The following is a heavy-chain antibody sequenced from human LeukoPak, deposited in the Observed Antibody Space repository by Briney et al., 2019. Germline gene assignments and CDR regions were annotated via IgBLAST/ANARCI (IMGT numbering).Heavy chain of an antibody. J-gene: IGHJ4*02. Sequence: GGSLRLSCAASGFTFSSYGMHWVRQAPGKGLEWVAVISYDGSNKYYADSVKGRFTISRDNAKNPLYLQMNSLRAEDTAVYYCARDIYYDSSGYYGSVYWGQGTLVTVSS. CDR2: ISYDGSNK. D-gene: IGHD3-22*01. CDR3: ARDIYYDSSGYYGSVY. V-gene: IGHV3-30*03. CDR1: GFTFSSYG.